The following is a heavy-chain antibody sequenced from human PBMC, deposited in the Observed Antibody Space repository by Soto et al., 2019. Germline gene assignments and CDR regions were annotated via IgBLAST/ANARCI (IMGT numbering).Heavy chain of an antibody. J-gene: IGHJ4*02. CDR1: GFIFSSFG. CDR2: IWYDGSNK. CDR3: AKALSTALGATSTFDY. D-gene: IGHD1-26*01. V-gene: IGHV3-33*06. Sequence: QVKLIESGGGVVQPGRSLGLSCAASGFIFSSFGIHWVRQAPGKGLEWVAVIWYDGSNKYFTDSVRGRFTISRDNSKNMVYLQMNSLRVEDTAVYYCAKALSTALGATSTFDYWGQGTLVTVSS.